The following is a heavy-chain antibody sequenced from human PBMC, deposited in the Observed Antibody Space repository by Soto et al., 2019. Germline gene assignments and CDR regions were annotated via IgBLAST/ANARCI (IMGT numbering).Heavy chain of an antibody. CDR2: IIPIFGTA. CDR3: AREVSSRHWFDP. Sequence: SVKVSCKASGGTFSSYAISWVRQAPGQGLEWMGGIIPIFGTANYAQKFQGRVTITADESTSTAYMEPSSLRSEDTAVYYCAREVSSRHWFDPWGQGTLVTVSS. V-gene: IGHV1-69*13. J-gene: IGHJ5*02. CDR1: GGTFSSYA. D-gene: IGHD6-19*01.